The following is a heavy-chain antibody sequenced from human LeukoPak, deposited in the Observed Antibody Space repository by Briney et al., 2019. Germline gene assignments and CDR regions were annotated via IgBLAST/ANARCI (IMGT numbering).Heavy chain of an antibody. Sequence: GGSLRLSCTASGFTFRSYAMSWVRQAPGRGLEWVSAISISGDSAFYSDSVRGRFTISRDNSKNTLYLQLNSLRADDTAVYYCAKGPQNWYFDLWGRGTLVTVSS. CDR1: GFTFRSYA. J-gene: IGHJ2*01. V-gene: IGHV3-23*01. CDR2: ISISGDSA. CDR3: AKGPQNWYFDL.